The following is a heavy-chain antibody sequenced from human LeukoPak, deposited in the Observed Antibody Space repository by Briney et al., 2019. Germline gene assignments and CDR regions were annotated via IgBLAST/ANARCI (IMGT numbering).Heavy chain of an antibody. J-gene: IGHJ4*02. V-gene: IGHV1-2*02. CDR1: GYTFTGYY. Sequence: ASVKVSCKASGYTFTGYYMHWVRQAPGQGLEWMGWINPNSGGTNYAQKFQGRVTMTRDTSISTAYMELSRLRSDDTAVYYCAREFGGYYVCFDYWGQGTLVTVSS. CDR2: INPNSGGT. D-gene: IGHD3-22*01. CDR3: AREFGGYYVCFDY.